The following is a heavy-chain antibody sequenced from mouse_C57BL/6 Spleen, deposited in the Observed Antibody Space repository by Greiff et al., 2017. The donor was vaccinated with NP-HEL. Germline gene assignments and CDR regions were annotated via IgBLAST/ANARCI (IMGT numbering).Heavy chain of an antibody. J-gene: IGHJ3*01. CDR2: INPNNGGT. CDR3: ARDAMDWDGVWFAY. CDR1: GYTFTDYN. V-gene: IGHV1-18*01. Sequence: EVQLQQSGPELVKPGASVKIPCKASGYTFTDYNMDWVKQSHGKSLEWIGDINPNNGGTIYNQKFKGKATLTVDKSSSTAYMELRSLTSEDTAVYYCARDAMDWDGVWFAYWGQGTLVTVSA. D-gene: IGHD4-1*01.